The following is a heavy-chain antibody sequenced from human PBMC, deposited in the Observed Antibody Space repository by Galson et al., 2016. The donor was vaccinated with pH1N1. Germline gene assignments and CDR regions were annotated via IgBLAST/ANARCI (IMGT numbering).Heavy chain of an antibody. CDR3: ARDRVALTGIFDY. Sequence: TLSLTCPVSGGSISSSIYYWNWIRQPAGKGLEWIGRMYTSGTTTYNPSLESRVSISVDTSKNQFSLRLSSVTVADTAVYFCARDRVALTGIFDYWGQGALVTVSS. D-gene: IGHD3-10*01. V-gene: IGHV4-61*02. J-gene: IGHJ4*02. CDR1: GGSISSSIYY. CDR2: MYTSGTT.